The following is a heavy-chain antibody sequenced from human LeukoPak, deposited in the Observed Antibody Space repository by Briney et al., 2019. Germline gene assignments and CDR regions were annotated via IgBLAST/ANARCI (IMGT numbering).Heavy chain of an antibody. Sequence: ASVKVSCKVSGYTLTELSMHWVRQAPGKGLEWMGGFDPEDGETIYAQKFQGRVTMTEDTSTDTAYMELSSLRSEDTAVYYCAKPYYDSSGYYPFLDYWGQGTLVTVSS. CDR1: GYTLTELS. CDR3: AKPYYDSSGYYPFLDY. D-gene: IGHD3-22*01. CDR2: FDPEDGET. J-gene: IGHJ4*02. V-gene: IGHV1-24*01.